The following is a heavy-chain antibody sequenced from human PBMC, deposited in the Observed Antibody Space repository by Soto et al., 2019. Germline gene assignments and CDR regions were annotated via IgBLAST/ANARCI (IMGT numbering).Heavy chain of an antibody. CDR1: GYSFTSYW. V-gene: IGHV5-10-1*01. CDR3: VHQWPQGMDV. Sequence: RGESLKISFKGSGYSFTSYWISWVRQMPVKGLEWMGRIDPSDSYTNYSPSFQGHVTISADKSISTAYLQWSSLKASETAMYYCVHQWPQGMDVCGQVITVAVSS. J-gene: IGHJ6*02. CDR2: IDPSDSYT. D-gene: IGHD6-19*01.